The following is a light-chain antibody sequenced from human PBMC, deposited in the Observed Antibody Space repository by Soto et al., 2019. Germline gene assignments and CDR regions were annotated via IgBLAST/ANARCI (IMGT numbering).Light chain of an antibody. V-gene: IGKV1-39*01. CDR3: QQNYSTSWT. CDR1: QSISSY. CDR2: AES. J-gene: IGKJ1*01. Sequence: DMHMTHSPSSLCASVGDRVTVSCRASQSISSYLNWYQQKPGKAPKLLIYAESSLQSGVTSRFSGSGSGTDFTLTISSLQPEDFATYYCQQNYSTSWTFGQGTKLDIK.